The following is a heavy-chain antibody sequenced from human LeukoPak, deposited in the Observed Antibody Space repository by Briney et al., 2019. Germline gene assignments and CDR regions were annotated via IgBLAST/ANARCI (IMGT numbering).Heavy chain of an antibody. J-gene: IGHJ6*02. CDR2: IGTAGDT. CDR1: GFTFSSYD. V-gene: IGHV3-13*01. Sequence: GGSLRLSCAASGFTFSSYDMHWVRQATGKGLEWVSAIGTAGDTYYPGSVKGRFTISRENAKNSLYLQMNSLRAGDTAVYYCARGRPYDFWSGYYIPIYYGMDVWGQGTTVTVSS. D-gene: IGHD3-3*01. CDR3: ARGRPYDFWSGYYIPIYYGMDV.